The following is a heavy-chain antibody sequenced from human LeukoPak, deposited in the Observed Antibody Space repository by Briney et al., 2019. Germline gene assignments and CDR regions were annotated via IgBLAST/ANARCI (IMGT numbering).Heavy chain of an antibody. D-gene: IGHD6-13*01. CDR3: ARGYSSSWYLNWFDP. V-gene: IGHV4-39*07. CDR1: GGSISSSSYY. J-gene: IGHJ5*02. Sequence: SETLSLTCTVSGGSISSSSYYWGWIRQPPGKGLEWIGSIYYSGSTYYNPSLKSRVTISVDTSKNQFSLKLTSVTAADTAVYYCARGYSSSWYLNWFDPWGQGTLVTVSS. CDR2: IYYSGST.